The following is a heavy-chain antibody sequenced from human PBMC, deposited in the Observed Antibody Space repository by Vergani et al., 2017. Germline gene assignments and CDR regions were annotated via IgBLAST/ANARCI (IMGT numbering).Heavy chain of an antibody. J-gene: IGHJ4*02. D-gene: IGHD6-13*01. CDR2: IYYSGST. CDR1: GISITTYY. V-gene: IGHV4-59*01. CDR3: AGDSSSWQRADY. Sequence: QVRLQESGPGLVKPSETLSLICTVSGISITTYYWSWVRQPPGKGLEWLVYIYYSGSTTYNPSLKSRLTISVDTSKNQFSLRLSSVTAADTALYYCAGDSSSWQRADYWGQGTLVTVSS.